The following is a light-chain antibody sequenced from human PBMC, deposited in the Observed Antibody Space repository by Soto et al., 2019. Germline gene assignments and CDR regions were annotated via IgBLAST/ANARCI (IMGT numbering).Light chain of an antibody. J-gene: IGKJ5*01. CDR1: XXLVHSDGIAY. CDR3: MQGTHWPIT. CDR2: KVS. Sequence: DIVITQSPLSLPFTPWQPASIXXXSXXXLVHSDGIAYFSWFQQRPGRSPRRLIYKVSNRDSGVPARFSGSGSGTDFALKISRVEAEDVGVYYCMQGTHWPITFGQGTRLEIK. V-gene: IGKV2-30*02.